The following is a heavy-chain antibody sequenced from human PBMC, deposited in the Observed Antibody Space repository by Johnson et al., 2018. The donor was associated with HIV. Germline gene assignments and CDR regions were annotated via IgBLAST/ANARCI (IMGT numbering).Heavy chain of an antibody. CDR3: ARDSFIAVTLSDAFDI. CDR2: ISYDGSNK. J-gene: IGHJ3*02. D-gene: IGHD6-19*01. CDR1: GFTFSSYG. V-gene: IGHV3-30*03. Sequence: QVQLVESGGGVVQPRRSLRLSCAASGFTFSSYGMHWVRQAPGKGLEWVAVISYDGSNKYYADSVKGRFTISRDNSKNTLYLHMSSLRAEDTALYYCARDSFIAVTLSDAFDIWGQGTVVTVSS.